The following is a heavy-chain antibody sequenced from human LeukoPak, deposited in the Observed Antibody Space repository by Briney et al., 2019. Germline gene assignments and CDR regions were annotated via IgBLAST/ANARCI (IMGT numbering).Heavy chain of an antibody. CDR3: ARGLRASFDP. Sequence: SETLTLTCAVYGGSFSGYYWSWIRQPPGKGLEWIGEINHSGSTNYNPSLKSRVTISVDTSKNQFSLKLSSVTAADTAVYYCARGLRASFDPWGQGTLVTVSS. CDR2: INHSGST. CDR1: GGSFSGYY. J-gene: IGHJ5*02. V-gene: IGHV4-34*01.